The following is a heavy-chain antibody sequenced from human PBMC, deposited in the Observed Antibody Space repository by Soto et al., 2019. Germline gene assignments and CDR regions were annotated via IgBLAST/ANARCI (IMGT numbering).Heavy chain of an antibody. V-gene: IGHV3-13*01. CDR2: IGTAGDT. CDR1: GFTFSSYD. J-gene: IGHJ4*02. D-gene: IGHD3-9*01. CDR3: ARSDILTGYGFDY. Sequence: EVQLVESGGGLVQPGGSLRLSCAASGFTFSSYDMHWVRQATGKGLEWVSAIGTAGDTYYPGSVKGRFTISRENAKNSLYLQMNSLRAGDTAVYYCARSDILTGYGFDYWGQGTLVTVSS.